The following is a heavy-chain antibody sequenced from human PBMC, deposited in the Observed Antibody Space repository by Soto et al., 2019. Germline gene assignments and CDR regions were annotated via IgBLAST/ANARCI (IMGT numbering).Heavy chain of an antibody. D-gene: IGHD6-13*01. CDR1: GFTFSSYA. V-gene: IGHV3-30-3*01. J-gene: IGHJ5*02. CDR2: ISYDGSNK. CDR3: ARGGYSSSWYLWFDP. Sequence: PGGSLRLSCAASGFTFSSYAMHWVRQAPGKGLEWVAVISYDGSNKYYADSVKGRFTISRDNSKNTLYLQMNSLRAEDTAVCYCARGGYSSSWYLWFDPWGQGTLVTVSS.